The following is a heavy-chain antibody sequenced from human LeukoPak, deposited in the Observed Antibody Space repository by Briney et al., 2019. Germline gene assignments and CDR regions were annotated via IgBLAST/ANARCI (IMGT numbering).Heavy chain of an antibody. CDR3: ARDPVAGTFKDTYYYYYMDV. J-gene: IGHJ6*03. CDR1: GFTFSSYG. V-gene: IGHV3-33*01. CDR2: IWYDGSNK. Sequence: GGSLRLSCAASGFTFSSYGMHWVRQAPGKGLEWVAVIWYDGSNKYYADSVKGRFTISRVNSKNTLYLQMNSLRAEDTAVYYCARDPVAGTFKDTYYYYYMDVWGKGTTVTVPS. D-gene: IGHD6-19*01.